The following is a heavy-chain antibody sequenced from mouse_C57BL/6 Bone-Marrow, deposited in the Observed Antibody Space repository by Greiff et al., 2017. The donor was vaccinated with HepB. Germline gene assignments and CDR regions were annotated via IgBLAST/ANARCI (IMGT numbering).Heavy chain of an antibody. J-gene: IGHJ4*01. CDR3: ARNRDSNSVFYCDAMDY. V-gene: IGHV5-6*01. D-gene: IGHD2-5*01. CDR1: GFAFSSYG. CDR2: ISSGGSYT. Sequence: EVMLVESGGDLVKPGGSLKLSCAASGFAFSSYGMSWVRQTPDKRLEWVATISSGGSYTYYPDSVKGRFTISRDNAKNILYLQMSSLKSEDTDMYYCARNRDSNSVFYCDAMDYWGQGTSVTVSS.